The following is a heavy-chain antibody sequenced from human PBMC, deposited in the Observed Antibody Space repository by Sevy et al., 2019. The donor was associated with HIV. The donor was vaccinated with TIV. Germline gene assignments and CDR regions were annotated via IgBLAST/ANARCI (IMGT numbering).Heavy chain of an antibody. CDR3: ARGAAAGSSWFDP. CDR2: ISAYNGNT. V-gene: IGHV1-18*01. Sequence: ASVQVSCKASGYTFTSYGISWVRQAPGQGLEWMGWISAYNGNTNSAQKPQGRVTMTTDTSTSTAYMGLRSLRSDDTAVYYCARGAAAGSSWFDPWGQGTLVTVSS. D-gene: IGHD6-13*01. J-gene: IGHJ5*02. CDR1: GYTFTSYG.